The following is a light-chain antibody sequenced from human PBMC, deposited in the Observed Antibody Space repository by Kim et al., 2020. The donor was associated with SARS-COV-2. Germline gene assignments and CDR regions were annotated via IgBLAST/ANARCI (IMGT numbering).Light chain of an antibody. CDR3: QQYSSFSPRT. V-gene: IGKV1-5*01. Sequence: SKGDKVTITCRATEGVSSLVAWYQQKPGKAPRLLIYDASSWARGVPSRFRGRGSATEYTLTISSLQPDDFATYYCQQYSSFSPRTFGQGTKVDIK. J-gene: IGKJ1*01. CDR1: EGVSSL. CDR2: DAS.